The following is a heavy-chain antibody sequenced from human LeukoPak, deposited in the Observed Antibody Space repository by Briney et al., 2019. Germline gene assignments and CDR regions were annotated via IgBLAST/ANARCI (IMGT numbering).Heavy chain of an antibody. CDR1: GNYW. V-gene: IGHV3-74*01. CDR2: INSDGSWT. CDR3: VSFYETY. J-gene: IGHJ4*02. D-gene: IGHD2-2*01. Sequence: GGSLRLSCAASGNYWMHWVRQAPGKGLVWVSHINSDGSWTSYADSVKGRFTISKDNAKNTVYLQMNNLRAEDTAVYYCVSFYETYWGRGTLVTVS.